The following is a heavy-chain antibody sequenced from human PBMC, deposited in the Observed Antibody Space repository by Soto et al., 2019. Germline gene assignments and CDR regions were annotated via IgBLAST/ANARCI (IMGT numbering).Heavy chain of an antibody. CDR2: IYTSGST. CDR3: ARDMRGYCSSTSCYTGQNWFDP. Sequence: SETLSLTCTVSGGSISSYYWSWIRQPAGKGLEWIGRIYTSGSTNYNPSLKSRVTMSVDTSKNQFSLKLSSVTAADTAVYYCARDMRGYCSSTSCYTGQNWFDPWGQGTLVT. CDR1: GGSISSYY. V-gene: IGHV4-4*07. D-gene: IGHD2-2*02. J-gene: IGHJ5*02.